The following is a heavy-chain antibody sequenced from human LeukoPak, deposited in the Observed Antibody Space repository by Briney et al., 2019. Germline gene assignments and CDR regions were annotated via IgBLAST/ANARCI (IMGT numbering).Heavy chain of an antibody. Sequence: GGSLRLSCAASGLTFSGYDMHWVRQAPGKGLEWVGHIKNDGSETYYLDSLKGRFSISRDNTNNALYLQMNSLRVEDTAVYYCVKNDGWFHLAQWGQGTLVTVSS. CDR3: VKNDGWFHLAQ. V-gene: IGHV3-7*03. CDR2: IKNDGSET. J-gene: IGHJ4*02. D-gene: IGHD6-19*01. CDR1: GLTFSGYD.